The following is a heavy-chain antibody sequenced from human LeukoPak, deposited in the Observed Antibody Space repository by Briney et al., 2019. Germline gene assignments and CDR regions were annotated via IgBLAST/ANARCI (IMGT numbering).Heavy chain of an antibody. CDR3: AREGITMDY. CDR2: IKQDGSEK. V-gene: IGHV3-7*01. CDR1: GFTFSSYA. J-gene: IGHJ4*02. D-gene: IGHD3-10*01. Sequence: RSGGSLRLSCAASGFTFSSYAMSWVRQAPGKGLEWVANIKQDGSEKYYVDSVKGRFTISRDNAKNSLYLQMNSLRAEDTAVYYCAREGITMDYWGQGTLVTVSS.